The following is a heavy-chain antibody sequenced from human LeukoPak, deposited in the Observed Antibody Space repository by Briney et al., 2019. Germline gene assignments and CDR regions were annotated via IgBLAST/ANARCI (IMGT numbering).Heavy chain of an antibody. V-gene: IGHV1-46*01. CDR1: GYTFTSYY. CDR3: ARASSDFGELFP. CDR2: INPSSGST. D-gene: IGHD3-10*01. Sequence: ASMKVSCKASGYTFTSYYMHWVRQAPGQGLEWMGIINPSSGSTSYTQKFQGRVTMTRDTSTSTVYMDLSSLRSKDTAVYYCARASSDFGELFPWGQGTLVTVSS. J-gene: IGHJ5*02.